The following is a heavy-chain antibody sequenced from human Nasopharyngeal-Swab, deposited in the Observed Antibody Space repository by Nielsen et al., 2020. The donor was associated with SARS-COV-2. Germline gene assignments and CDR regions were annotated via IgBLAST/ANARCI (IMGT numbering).Heavy chain of an antibody. CDR1: GRSISSGGYS. CDR3: ARSKKQQLTLVDY. Sequence: TLSLTCAVSGRSISSGGYSWSWIRQPPGKGLEWIGYIYHSGSTYYNPSLKSRVTISVDRSKNQFSLKLSSVTAADTAVYYCARSKKQQLTLVDYWGQGTLVTVSS. CDR2: IYHSGST. J-gene: IGHJ4*02. V-gene: IGHV4-30-2*01. D-gene: IGHD6-13*01.